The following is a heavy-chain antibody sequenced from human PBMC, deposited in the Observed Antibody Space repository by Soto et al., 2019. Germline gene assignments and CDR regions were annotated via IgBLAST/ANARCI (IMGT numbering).Heavy chain of an antibody. Sequence: GASVKVSCKASGYTFTSYDISWVRQATGQGLEWMGWMNPNSGNTGYAQKFQGRVTMTRNTSISTAYMELSSLRSEDTAVYYCARDSSSWDYNWFDPWGQGTLVTVSS. D-gene: IGHD6-13*01. CDR2: MNPNSGNT. J-gene: IGHJ5*02. CDR1: GYTFTSYD. CDR3: ARDSSSWDYNWFDP. V-gene: IGHV1-8*01.